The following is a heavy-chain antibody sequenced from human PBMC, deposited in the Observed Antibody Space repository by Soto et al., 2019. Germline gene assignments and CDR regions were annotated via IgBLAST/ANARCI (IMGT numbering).Heavy chain of an antibody. D-gene: IGHD3-22*01. J-gene: IGHJ5*02. V-gene: IGHV3-21*01. CDR1: GFTFDDYA. CDR2: ISSSSSYI. Sequence: GGSLRLSCAASGFTFDDYAMHWVRQAPGKGLEWVSSISSSSSYIYYADSVKGRFTISRDNAKNSLYLQMNSLRAEDTAVYYCARDVTSSTYYYLSPGGFDPWGQGTLVTVSS. CDR3: ARDVTSSTYYYLSPGGFDP.